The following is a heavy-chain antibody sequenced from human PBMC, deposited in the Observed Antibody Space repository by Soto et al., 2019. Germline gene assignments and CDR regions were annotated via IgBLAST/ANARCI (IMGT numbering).Heavy chain of an antibody. CDR1: GGSFSGYY. CDR2: INHSGST. J-gene: IGHJ4*02. V-gene: IGHV4-34*01. CDR3: AMGLTTLTTVRYFDY. D-gene: IGHD4-17*01. Sequence: SETLSLPCAVYGGSFSGYYWSLIRQPPGKGLEWIGEINHSGSTNDNPSLKGRVTISVDTSKNQFSLNLSSVTAADTAIYYCAMGLTTLTTVRYFDYWGQGTLVT.